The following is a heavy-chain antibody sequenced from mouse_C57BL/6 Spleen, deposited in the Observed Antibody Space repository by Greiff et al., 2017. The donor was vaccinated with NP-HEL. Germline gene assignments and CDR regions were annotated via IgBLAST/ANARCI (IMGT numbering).Heavy chain of an antibody. Sequence: VKLQESGPELVKPGASVKISCKASGYAFSSSWMNWVKQRPGKGLEWIGRIYPGDGDTNYNGKFKGKATLTADKSSSTAYMQLSSLTSEDSAVYFCARSRNDYYAMDYWGQGTSVTVSS. V-gene: IGHV1-82*01. CDR2: IYPGDGDT. CDR3: ARSRNDYYAMDY. J-gene: IGHJ4*01. CDR1: GYAFSSSW.